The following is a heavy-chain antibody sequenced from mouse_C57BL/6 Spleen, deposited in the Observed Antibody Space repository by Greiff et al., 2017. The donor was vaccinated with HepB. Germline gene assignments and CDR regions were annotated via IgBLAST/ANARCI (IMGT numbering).Heavy chain of an antibody. CDR1: GFTFSDYY. Sequence: EVNVVESEGGLVQPGSSMKLSCTASGFTFSDYYMAWVRQVPEKGLEWVANINYDGSSTYYLDSLKSRFIISRDNAKNILYLQMSSLKSEDTATYYCARDAGTGPYAMDYWGQGTSVTVSS. D-gene: IGHD3-3*01. J-gene: IGHJ4*01. V-gene: IGHV5-16*01. CDR3: ARDAGTGPYAMDY. CDR2: INYDGSST.